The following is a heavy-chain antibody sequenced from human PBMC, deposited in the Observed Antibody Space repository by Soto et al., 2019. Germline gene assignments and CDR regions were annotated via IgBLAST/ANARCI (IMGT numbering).Heavy chain of an antibody. Sequence: SETLSLTCAVYGGSFSGYYWSWIRQPPGKGQEWIGEINHSGSTNYNPSLKSRVTISVDTSKNQFSLKLSSVTAADTAVYYCAREQRYYYGSGTANGYYYGMDVWGQGTTVTVSS. D-gene: IGHD3-10*01. V-gene: IGHV4-34*01. CDR2: INHSGST. CDR1: GGSFSGYY. CDR3: AREQRYYYGSGTANGYYYGMDV. J-gene: IGHJ6*02.